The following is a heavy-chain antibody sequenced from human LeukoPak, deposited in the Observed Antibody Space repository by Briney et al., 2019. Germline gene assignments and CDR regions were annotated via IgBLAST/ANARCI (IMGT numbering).Heavy chain of an antibody. CDR3: ARDDYGAPMDV. Sequence: GASVKVSCKSSGYTFTSYGVSWVRQAPGQGLEWMGWISAYNGNTNYAQKLQGRVTMTTDTSTSTAYMELRSLRSDDTAVYYCARDDYGAPMDVWGKGTAVTVSS. CDR1: GYTFTSYG. J-gene: IGHJ6*04. CDR2: ISAYNGNT. V-gene: IGHV1-18*01. D-gene: IGHD4-17*01.